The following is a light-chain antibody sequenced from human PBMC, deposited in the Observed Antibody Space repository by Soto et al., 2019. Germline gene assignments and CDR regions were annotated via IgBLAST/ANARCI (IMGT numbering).Light chain of an antibody. CDR2: GAS. CDR1: ESVGST. V-gene: IGKV3-15*01. J-gene: IGKJ4*02. Sequence: EICMTQSPATLSVSPGEKIILSCRASESVGSTLAWYQQKPGQAPRLLLRGASTRATGVPARFSGSGSGTEFTLNTSSLQSADFAVYYCQQYSTSLTFGGGTTLEIK. CDR3: QQYSTSLT.